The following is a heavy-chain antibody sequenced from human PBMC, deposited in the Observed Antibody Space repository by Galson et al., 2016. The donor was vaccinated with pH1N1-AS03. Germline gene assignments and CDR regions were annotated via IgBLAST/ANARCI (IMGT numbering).Heavy chain of an antibody. V-gene: IGHV3-15*01. CDR3: ATTCGTWDRLTHGLDV. CDR1: GFTFSNAW. D-gene: IGHD1-26*01. J-gene: IGHJ6*02. Sequence: SLRLSCAVSGFTFSNAWIIWVRQAPGKGLEWVGRIKSQSYGGTPDYGAPVKGRFTITRDDSKNTLYLQMSSLKTEDTAIYYSATTCGTWDRLTHGLDVWGQGTTVTVSS. CDR2: IKSQSYGGTP.